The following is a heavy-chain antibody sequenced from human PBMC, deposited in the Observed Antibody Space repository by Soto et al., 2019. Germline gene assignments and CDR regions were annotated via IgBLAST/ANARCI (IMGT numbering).Heavy chain of an antibody. CDR2: MNPNSGNT. CDR3: ARLTTDYAVT. V-gene: IGHV1-8*01. D-gene: IGHD4-4*01. Sequence: ASVQVSCKASGYTFTSYDINWVRQATGQGLEWMGWMNPNSGNTAYAQKFQGRVTMTRNTSISTAYMELSSLRSEDTAVYYCARLTTDYAVTWGQGNLVTVSS. J-gene: IGHJ4*02. CDR1: GYTFTSYD.